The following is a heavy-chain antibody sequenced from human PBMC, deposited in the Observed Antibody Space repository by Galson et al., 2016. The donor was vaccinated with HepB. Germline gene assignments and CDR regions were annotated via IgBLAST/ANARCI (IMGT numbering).Heavy chain of an antibody. CDR1: GFSLRTNGTG. D-gene: IGHD1-26*01. Sequence: PALVKPTQTLTLTCGFSLRTNGTGMGWIRQPPGKALEWLALIYWDDDKRYSPSLKSRLTVTKDTSKNQVVLTMTNMDPVETATYYCSHVTVGALRMDPFDIWGQGTMVTVSS. CDR3: SHVTVGALRMDPFDI. J-gene: IGHJ3*02. CDR2: IYWDDDK. V-gene: IGHV2-5*02.